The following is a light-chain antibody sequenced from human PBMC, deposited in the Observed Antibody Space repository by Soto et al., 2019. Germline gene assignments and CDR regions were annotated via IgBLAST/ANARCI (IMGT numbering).Light chain of an antibody. J-gene: IGLJ2*01. CDR2: GVT. V-gene: IGLV2-14*01. CDR3: SSFTSQSSLI. CDR1: SSDVGGYNY. Sequence: QSALTQPASVSGSPGQSITISCTGTSSDVGGYNYVSWYQQHPGKAPKLMIFGVTERPSGVPDRFSGSKSGNTASLTVSGLQAEDEADYYCSSFTSQSSLIFGGGTKVTVL.